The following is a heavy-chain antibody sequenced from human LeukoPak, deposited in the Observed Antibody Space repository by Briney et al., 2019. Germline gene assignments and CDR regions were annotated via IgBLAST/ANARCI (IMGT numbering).Heavy chain of an antibody. V-gene: IGHV1-2*02. D-gene: IGHD3-3*01. Sequence: ASVKVSCKASGYTFTGYYMHWVRQAPGQGLEWMGWINPNSGGTNYAQKFQGRVTMTRDTSISTAYMELSRLRSDDTAVYYCARRGLVDYDFWSGPGPHFDYWGQGTLVTVSS. CDR2: INPNSGGT. CDR3: ARRGLVDYDFWSGPGPHFDY. CDR1: GYTFTGYY. J-gene: IGHJ4*02.